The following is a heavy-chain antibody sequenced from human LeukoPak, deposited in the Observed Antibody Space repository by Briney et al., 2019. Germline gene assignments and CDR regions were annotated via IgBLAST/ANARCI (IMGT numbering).Heavy chain of an antibody. CDR2: INLSGSA. CDR1: GGSFSGYS. D-gene: IGHD3-16*02. CDR3: ARGRGFYDYVWGSYRYTVDYFDY. V-gene: IGHV4-34*01. J-gene: IGHJ4*02. Sequence: SETLSLTCAVYGGSFSGYSWSWIRQPPGRGLEWIGEINLSGSAHYNPSLKSRVTISVDTSKYQFSLKLSSVTAADTAVYYCARGRGFYDYVWGSYRYTVDYFDYWGQGTLVTVSS.